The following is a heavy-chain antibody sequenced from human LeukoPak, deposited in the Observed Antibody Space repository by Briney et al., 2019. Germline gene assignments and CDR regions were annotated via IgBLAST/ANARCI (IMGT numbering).Heavy chain of an antibody. CDR3: AKAFSQTAAPEYFQH. V-gene: IGHV3-30*02. CDR1: GFTFSNYG. D-gene: IGHD2-21*02. CDR2: ILSDGSGR. J-gene: IGHJ1*01. Sequence: YPGGSLRLSCAASGFTFSNYGLHWVRQAPGKGLEWVALILSDGSGRYYADSVKGRSTVSRDNSKNTLYLELNSLRLEDTAVYYCAKAFSQTAAPEYFQHWGQGTLVTVSA.